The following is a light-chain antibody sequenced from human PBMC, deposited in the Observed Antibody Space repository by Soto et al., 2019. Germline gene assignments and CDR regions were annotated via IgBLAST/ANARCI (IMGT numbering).Light chain of an antibody. CDR3: MQAIQPPRT. Sequence: DIVMTQSPLSLPVTPGEPASISCRPSHSLLHSNGYNYLDWYLQKPGQSPQLLIHFASNRASGVPDRFRGSGSGTDFTLKISRVEAEDVGVYYCMQAIQPPRTFGQGTKLEIK. CDR1: HSLLHSNGYNY. V-gene: IGKV2-28*01. CDR2: FAS. J-gene: IGKJ2*01.